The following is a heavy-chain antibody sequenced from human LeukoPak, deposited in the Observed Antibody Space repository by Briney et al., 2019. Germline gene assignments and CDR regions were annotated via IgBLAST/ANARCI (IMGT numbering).Heavy chain of an antibody. V-gene: IGHV3-23*01. D-gene: IGHD3-9*01. J-gene: IGHJ4*02. CDR3: AKEADDWYPRPFDY. CDR2: ISGSSVTT. CDR1: GFTFRSYV. Sequence: AGGSLRLSCAASGFTFRSYVMSWVRQAPGKGLEWVSTISGSSVTTYYADSVKGRFTISRDNSKNTLYLQMNSLTAEDTAVYYCAKEADDWYPRPFDYWGQGTLVTVFS.